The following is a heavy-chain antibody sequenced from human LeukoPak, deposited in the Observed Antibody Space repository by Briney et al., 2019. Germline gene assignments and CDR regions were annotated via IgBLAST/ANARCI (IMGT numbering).Heavy chain of an antibody. D-gene: IGHD1-26*01. CDR2: INPNSGGT. Sequence: ASVKVSCKASGYTFTGYYMHWVRQAPGQGLEWMGWINPNSGGTNYAQNFQGRVTMTWDTSISTAYMDLSSLRSDDTAVYYCARSASGSYWNFQHWGQGTLVTVSS. CDR3: ARSASGSYWNFQH. CDR1: GYTFTGYY. J-gene: IGHJ1*01. V-gene: IGHV1-2*02.